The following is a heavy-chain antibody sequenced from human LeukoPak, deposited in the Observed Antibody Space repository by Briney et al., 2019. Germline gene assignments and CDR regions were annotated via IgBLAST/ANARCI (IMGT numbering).Heavy chain of an antibody. CDR3: AIIEADRLPYYYYYSMDV. CDR1: GGSFSGYY. J-gene: IGHJ6*03. V-gene: IGHV4-34*01. CDR2: INHSGST. Sequence: SETLSLTCAVYGGSFSGYYWNWIRQPPGKGLEWIGVINHSGSTNYYPTLTSRVTISVGTAKNQFSLKLSSVTAANTAVYYCAIIEADRLPYYYYYSMDVWGKGTTVTVSS. D-gene: IGHD6-6*01.